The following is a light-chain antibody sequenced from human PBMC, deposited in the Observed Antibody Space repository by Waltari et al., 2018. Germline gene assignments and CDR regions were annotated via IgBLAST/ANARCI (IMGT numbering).Light chain of an antibody. CDR3: QQYGALPWT. Sequence: EVVLTQSSGTLSLAPGVSNTLSCRASQSVTSNYLAWYQQTPGQAPRLRIYDASTRATDIPDRFSGSGSGTDFTLTISRVEPEDFAVYHCQQYGALPWTFGQGTKVEMK. J-gene: IGKJ1*01. CDR1: QSVTSNY. CDR2: DAS. V-gene: IGKV3-20*01.